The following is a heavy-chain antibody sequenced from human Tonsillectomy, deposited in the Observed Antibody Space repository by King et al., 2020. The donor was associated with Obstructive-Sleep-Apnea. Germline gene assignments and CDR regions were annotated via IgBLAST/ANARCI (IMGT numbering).Heavy chain of an antibody. D-gene: IGHD3/OR15-3a*01. CDR2: IDSDGSST. CDR3: ARSTVFGLLIYYVMAV. V-gene: IGHV3-74*01. Sequence: VQLVESGGGLVQPGGSLRLSCAASGFTFYSYWMHWVRQAPGKGLVWVSRIDSDGSSTSYADSVKGRFTISRDNAKNTLYLQMNSLRAEDTAVYYCARSTVFGLLIYYVMAVWGQGTTVTVSS. CDR1: GFTFYSYW. J-gene: IGHJ6*02.